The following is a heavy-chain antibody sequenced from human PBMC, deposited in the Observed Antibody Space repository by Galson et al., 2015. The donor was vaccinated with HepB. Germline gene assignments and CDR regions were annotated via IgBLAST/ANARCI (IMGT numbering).Heavy chain of an antibody. CDR2: IRSKGYDYAT. V-gene: IGHV3-73*01. CDR1: GFTFSGSA. Sequence: SLRLSCAASGFTFSGSAIHWVRQASGKGLEWVGRIRSKGYDYATAYTASLKGRFSISRDDSTNTAYLHMNSLKMEDTAVYYSTRLGDLSGGSSSWGQGTLVTVSS. D-gene: IGHD6-13*01. J-gene: IGHJ4*02. CDR3: TRLGDLSGGSSS.